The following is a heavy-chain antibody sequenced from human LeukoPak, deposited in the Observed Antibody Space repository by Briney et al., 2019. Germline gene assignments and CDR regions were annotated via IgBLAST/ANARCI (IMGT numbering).Heavy chain of an antibody. V-gene: IGHV1-46*01. D-gene: IGHD1-26*01. CDR1: GHTFTSYY. Sequence: ASVKVSCKASGHTFTSYYIHWVRQAPGQGLEWMGIINPSGGSTNYAQKFQGRVTMTRDTSTSTVYMELSSLRSEDTAVYYCARARGSYSFDYWGQGTLVTVSS. J-gene: IGHJ4*02. CDR3: ARARGSYSFDY. CDR2: INPSGGST.